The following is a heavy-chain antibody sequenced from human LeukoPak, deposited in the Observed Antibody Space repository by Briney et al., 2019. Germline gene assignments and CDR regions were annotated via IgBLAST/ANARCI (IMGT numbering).Heavy chain of an antibody. J-gene: IGHJ4*02. D-gene: IGHD3-10*01. CDR1: GYTLTGYY. CDR3: ASGLYNGSGSYMPHD. V-gene: IGHV1-2*06. Sequence: GASVKVSCKASGYTLTGYYIHWVRQAPGQGLEWMGRINPNYGGKNYAQKFQGRVTLTRDTSINIANMELSRLRSDDTAVYYGASGLYNGSGSYMPHDWGQGTLVTVSS. CDR2: INPNYGGK.